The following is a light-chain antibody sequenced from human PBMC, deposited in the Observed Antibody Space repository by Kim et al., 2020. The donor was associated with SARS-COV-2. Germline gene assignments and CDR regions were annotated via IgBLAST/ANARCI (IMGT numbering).Light chain of an antibody. V-gene: IGKV1-17*03. CDR2: AAS. J-gene: IGKJ4*01. CDR3: LQHNVYPLT. CDR1: QAIGNY. Sequence: ATVGDSVTITCRASQAIGNYLVWFQQKPGKGPKRLIYAASTLESGVPSRFSGSGSGTEFTLTISSLQPEDSATYFCLQHNVYPLTFGGGTKVDIK.